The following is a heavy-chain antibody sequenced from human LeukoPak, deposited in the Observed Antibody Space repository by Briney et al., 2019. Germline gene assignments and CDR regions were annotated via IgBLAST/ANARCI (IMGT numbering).Heavy chain of an antibody. Sequence: ASVKVSCKASGGTFSSYAISWVRQAPGQGLEWMGWISAYNGNTNYAQKLQGRVTMTTDTSTSTAYMELRSLRSDDTAVYYCARDDDIRLFDYWGQGTLVTVSS. D-gene: IGHD3-22*01. CDR3: ARDDDIRLFDY. CDR1: GGTFSSYA. CDR2: ISAYNGNT. J-gene: IGHJ4*02. V-gene: IGHV1-18*01.